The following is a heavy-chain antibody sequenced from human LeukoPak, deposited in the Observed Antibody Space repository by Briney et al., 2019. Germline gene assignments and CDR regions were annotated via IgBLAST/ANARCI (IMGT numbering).Heavy chain of an antibody. D-gene: IGHD6-19*01. CDR1: GFTFSSYW. CDR3: ATAGQWRFGS. J-gene: IGHJ4*02. CDR2: LSPDGGTT. V-gene: IGHV3-74*01. Sequence: PGGSLRLSCAASGFTFSSYWMHWVRQAPGKGLVWVSRLSPDGGTTDYSDSVRGRFTISRDNAKDTLYLQMNSLRADDTAVYYCATAGQWRFGSWGLGTLVTVSS.